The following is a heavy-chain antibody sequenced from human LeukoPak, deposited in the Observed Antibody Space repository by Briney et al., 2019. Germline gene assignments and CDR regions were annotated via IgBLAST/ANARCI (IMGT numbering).Heavy chain of an antibody. CDR2: ISGSGGST. J-gene: IGHJ6*03. V-gene: IGHV3-23*01. Sequence: GGSLRLSCAASGFTFSSYAMSWVRQAPGKGLEWVSAISGSGGSTYYADSVKGRFTISRDNSKNTLYLQMNSLRAEDTAVYYCAKVNGDIVVVPAAVYYYYMDVWGKGTTVTVSS. CDR3: AKVNGDIVVVPAAVYYYYMDV. D-gene: IGHD2-2*01. CDR1: GFTFSSYA.